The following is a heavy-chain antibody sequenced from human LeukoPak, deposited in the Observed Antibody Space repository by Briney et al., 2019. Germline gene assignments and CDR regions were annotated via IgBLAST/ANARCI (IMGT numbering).Heavy chain of an antibody. Sequence: GSLRPSCAASGFPFMSYAMHWVRQAPGKGLEWVAVISYDGSNKYYADSVKGRFTISRDNSKNTLYLQMNSLRAEDTAVYYGVVWGYCSSTSCPYDRYYFDYWGQGTLVTVSS. J-gene: IGHJ4*02. D-gene: IGHD2-2*01. V-gene: IGHV3-30-3*01. CDR1: GFPFMSYA. CDR2: ISYDGSNK. CDR3: VVWGYCSSTSCPYDRYYFDY.